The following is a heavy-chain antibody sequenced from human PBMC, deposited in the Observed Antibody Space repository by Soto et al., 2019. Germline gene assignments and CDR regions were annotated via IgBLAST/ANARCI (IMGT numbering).Heavy chain of an antibody. D-gene: IGHD2-15*01. CDR3: PKGGPDVFCSRGRCYFDF. J-gene: IGHJ4*02. CDR1: GFTFDDYA. Sequence: EVQLVESGVGLVQPGRSLRLSCAASGFTFDDYAMHWVRRVPGKGLEWVSSISWNSNIIGYADSVKGRFPLSRDNAKSSLYLQMDCLRPEHTALYYCPKGGPDVFCSRGRCYFDFWGQATLVTVSS. CDR2: ISWNSNII. V-gene: IGHV3-9*01.